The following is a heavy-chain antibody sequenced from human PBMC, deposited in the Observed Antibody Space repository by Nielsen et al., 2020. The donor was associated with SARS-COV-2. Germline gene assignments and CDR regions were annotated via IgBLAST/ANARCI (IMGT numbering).Heavy chain of an antibody. CDR3: ARAPSYYGSGSPYYFDY. D-gene: IGHD3-10*01. CDR2: ISSSSSYI. Sequence: GESLKISCAASGFTFSSYSMNWVRQAPGKGLEWVSSISSSSSYIYYADSVKGRFTIPRDNAKNSLYLQMNSLRAEDTAVYYCARAPSYYGSGSPYYFDYWGQGTLVTVSS. J-gene: IGHJ4*02. CDR1: GFTFSSYS. V-gene: IGHV3-21*01.